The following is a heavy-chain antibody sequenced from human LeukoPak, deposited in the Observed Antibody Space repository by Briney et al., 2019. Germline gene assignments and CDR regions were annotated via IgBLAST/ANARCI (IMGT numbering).Heavy chain of an antibody. V-gene: IGHV3-21*01. CDR2: ISSSSSYI. CDR1: GFTFSSYS. J-gene: IGHJ4*02. CDR3: ARSDDYCSSTSCYGFDY. Sequence: PGGSLRLSCAASGFTFSSYSMNWVRQAPGKGLEWVSSISSSSSYIYYADSVKGRFTISRDNAKNSLYLQMNSLRAEDTAVYYCARSDDYCSSTSCYGFDYWGQGTLVTVSS. D-gene: IGHD2-2*01.